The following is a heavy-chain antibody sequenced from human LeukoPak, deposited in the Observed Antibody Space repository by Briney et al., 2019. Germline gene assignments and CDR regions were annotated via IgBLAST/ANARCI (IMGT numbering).Heavy chain of an antibody. CDR2: INSDGSST. Sequence: GGSLRLSCAASGFTFSSYWMHWVRQAPGKGLVWVSRINSDGSSTSYADSVKGRFTISRDNAKNTLYLQMNSLRAEDTAVYYCAGPIAVAVRYYYYYGMDVWGQGTTVTVSS. J-gene: IGHJ6*02. D-gene: IGHD6-19*01. CDR3: AGPIAVAVRYYYYYGMDV. CDR1: GFTFSSYW. V-gene: IGHV3-74*01.